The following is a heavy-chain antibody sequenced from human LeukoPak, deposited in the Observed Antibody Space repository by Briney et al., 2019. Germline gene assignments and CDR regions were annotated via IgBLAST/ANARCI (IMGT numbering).Heavy chain of an antibody. J-gene: IGHJ4*02. CDR3: ARGRGPRYYDFWSGYSD. CDR2: MNPNSGNT. D-gene: IGHD3-3*01. CDR1: GYTFTSYD. Sequence: ASVKVSCKASGYTFTSYDINWVRQATGQGLEWMGWMNPNSGNTGYAQKFQGRVTITRNTSISTAYMELSSLRSEGTAVYYCARGRGPRYYDFWSGYSDWGQGTLVTVSS. V-gene: IGHV1-8*03.